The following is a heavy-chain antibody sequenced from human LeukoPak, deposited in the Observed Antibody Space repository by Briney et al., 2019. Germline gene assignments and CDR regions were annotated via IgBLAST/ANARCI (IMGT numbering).Heavy chain of an antibody. CDR1: GFTFSSYG. J-gene: IGHJ4*02. D-gene: IGHD2-2*01. CDR3: ARASFKDIVVVPAAIAY. Sequence: GGSLRLSCAASGFTFSSYGMHWVRQAPGKGLEWVAFIRYDGSNKYYADSVKGRFTISRDNAKNSLYLQMNSLRAEDTAVYYCARASFKDIVVVPAAIAYWGQGTLVTVSS. V-gene: IGHV3-30*02. CDR2: IRYDGSNK.